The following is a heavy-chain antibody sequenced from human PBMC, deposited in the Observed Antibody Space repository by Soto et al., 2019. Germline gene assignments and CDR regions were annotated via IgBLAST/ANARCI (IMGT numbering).Heavy chain of an antibody. D-gene: IGHD3-22*01. V-gene: IGHV4-59*01. J-gene: IGHJ4*02. CDR3: GRAKYDSSGYYPPSFDY. CDR2: IYYSGST. CDR1: GGSISSYY. Sequence: QVQLQESGPGLVKPSETLSLTCTVSGGSISSYYWSWIRQPPGKGLEWIGYIYYSGSTNYNPSLKSRVTISVDTSKNQFSLKLSSVNAADTAVYYCGRAKYDSSGYYPPSFDYWGQGTLVTVSS.